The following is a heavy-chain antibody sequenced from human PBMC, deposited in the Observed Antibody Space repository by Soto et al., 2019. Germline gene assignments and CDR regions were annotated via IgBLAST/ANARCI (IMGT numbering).Heavy chain of an antibody. Sequence: SDTLSLPCSVYGGSFSGYYWSWSRQPPGKGLEWIGEINHSGSTNYNPSLKSRVTISVDTSKNQFSLKLSSVTAADTAVYYCARGRFRYSSSWNGMDVWGQGTTVTVSS. D-gene: IGHD6-13*01. CDR2: INHSGST. J-gene: IGHJ6*02. V-gene: IGHV4-34*01. CDR1: GGSFSGYY. CDR3: ARGRFRYSSSWNGMDV.